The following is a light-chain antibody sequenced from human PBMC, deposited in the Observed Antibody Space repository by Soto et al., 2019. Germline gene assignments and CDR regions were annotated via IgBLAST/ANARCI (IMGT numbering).Light chain of an antibody. Sequence: EIVLTPSPGTLSLSPEESATLSCSASQSVSSSYLAWYQQTPGAAHRLLIYGAYSRAAGIPDRFSGSGSGTDFTLTISRLEAEDFAVYSCQQYGSSPTTFGQGTRLEIK. CDR1: QSVSSSY. CDR3: QQYGSSPTT. V-gene: IGKV3-20*01. J-gene: IGKJ5*01. CDR2: GAY.